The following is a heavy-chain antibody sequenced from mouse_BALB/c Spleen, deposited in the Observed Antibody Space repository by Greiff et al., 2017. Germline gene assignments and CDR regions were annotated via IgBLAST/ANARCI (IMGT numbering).Heavy chain of an antibody. CDR3: ASSYYYGSSRHWYFDV. J-gene: IGHJ1*01. CDR1: GFTFSSYA. CDR2: ISSGGST. Sequence: EVMLVESGGGLVKPGGSLKLSCAASGFTFSSYAMSWVRQTPEKRLEWVASISSGGSTYYPDSVKGRFTISRDNARNILYLQMSSLRSEDTAMYYCASSYYYGSSRHWYFDVWGAGTTVTVSS. D-gene: IGHD1-1*01. V-gene: IGHV5-6-5*01.